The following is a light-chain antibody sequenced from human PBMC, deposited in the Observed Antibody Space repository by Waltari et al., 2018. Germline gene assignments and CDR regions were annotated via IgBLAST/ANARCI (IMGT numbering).Light chain of an antibody. CDR3: SSYAGANLGV. CDR1: SGDVGAYNY. J-gene: IGLJ1*01. CDR2: EVS. Sequence: QSALTQPPSASGSPGQSVTIPCTGTSGDVGAYNYVSWYQQHPGKAPKLMIFEVSKRPSGVPDRFSGSKSGNTASLTVSGLQAEDEADYYCSSYAGANLGVFGTGTKVTVL. V-gene: IGLV2-8*01.